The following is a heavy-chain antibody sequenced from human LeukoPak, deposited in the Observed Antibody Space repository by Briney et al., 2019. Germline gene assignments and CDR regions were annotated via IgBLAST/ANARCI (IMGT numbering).Heavy chain of an antibody. CDR2: INPNSGGT. CDR3: AREWCTNGVCYLFDY. CDR1: GYTFTGYY. J-gene: IGHJ4*02. Sequence: ASVKVSCKASGYTFTGYYMHGVRQAPGQGLEWMGWINPNSGGTNYAQKFQGRVTMTRDTSISTAYMELSRLRSDDTAVYYCAREWCTNGVCYLFDYWGQGTLVTVSS. V-gene: IGHV1-2*02. D-gene: IGHD2-8*01.